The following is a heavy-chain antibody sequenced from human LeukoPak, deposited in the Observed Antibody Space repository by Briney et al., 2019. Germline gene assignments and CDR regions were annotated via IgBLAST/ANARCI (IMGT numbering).Heavy chain of an antibody. CDR3: AKDDYYGSGRAY. D-gene: IGHD3-10*01. J-gene: IGHJ4*02. CDR1: GFTFSTYA. V-gene: IGHV3-23*01. CDR2: ISGSGGST. Sequence: GGSLRLSCAASGFTFSTYAMSWVRQAPGKGLEWVSAISGSGGSTYYADSVKGRFTISRDNSKNTLYLQMNSLRAEDTAVYYCAKDDYYGSGRAYWGQRTLVTVSS.